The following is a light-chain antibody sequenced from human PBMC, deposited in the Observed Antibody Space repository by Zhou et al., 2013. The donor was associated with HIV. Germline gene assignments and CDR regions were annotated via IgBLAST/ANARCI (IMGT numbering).Light chain of an antibody. CDR2: LGS. J-gene: IGKJ2*01. V-gene: IGKV2-28*01. Sequence: DIVVTQSPLSLPVTPGEPASISCRSSQSLLHSNGYKYLDWYLQKPGQSPQLLIYLGSNRASGVPDRFSGSGSGTDFTLKISRVEAEDVGVYYCMQALQTPYTFGQGTKLEIK. CDR1: QSLLHSNGYKY. CDR3: MQALQTPYT.